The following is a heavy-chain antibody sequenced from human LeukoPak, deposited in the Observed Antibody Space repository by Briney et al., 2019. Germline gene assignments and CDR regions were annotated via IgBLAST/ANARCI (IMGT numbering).Heavy chain of an antibody. V-gene: IGHV4-59*01. CDR1: GASISNYY. CDR3: ARDRPGGSSLDY. D-gene: IGHD6-13*01. J-gene: IGHJ4*02. CDR2: IYYTGST. Sequence: SETLSLTCTVSGASISNYYWSWIRQPPGKGLEWIGYIYYTGSTNYNPSLKSRVTISVDTSKNQFSLKLSSVTAADTAVYYCARDRPGGSSLDYWGQGTLVTVSS.